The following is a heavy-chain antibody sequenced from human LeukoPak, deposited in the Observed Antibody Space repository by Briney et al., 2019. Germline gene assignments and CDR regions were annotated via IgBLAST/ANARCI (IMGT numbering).Heavy chain of an antibody. CDR2: IYYSGST. CDR3: ASNYSSSWYYFDY. Sequence: PSETLSLTCTVSLGSISSSSYYWGWIRQPPGKGLEWIGSIYYSGSTYYNPSLKSRVTISVDTSKNQFSLKLSSVTAADTAVYYCASNYSSSWYYFDYWGQGTLVTVSS. V-gene: IGHV4-39*01. CDR1: LGSISSSSYY. J-gene: IGHJ4*02. D-gene: IGHD6-13*01.